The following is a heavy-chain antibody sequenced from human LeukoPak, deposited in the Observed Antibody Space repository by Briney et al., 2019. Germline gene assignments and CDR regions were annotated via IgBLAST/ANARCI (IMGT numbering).Heavy chain of an antibody. J-gene: IGHJ4*02. D-gene: IGHD3-10*01. Sequence: ASVKVSCKASGYTFTSYYMHWVRQAPGQGLEWMGIINPSGGSTSYAQKFQGRVTMTRDMSTSTVYMELSSLRSEDTAVYYCVVTMVRGVIPPYFDYWGQGTLVTVSS. V-gene: IGHV1-46*01. CDR2: INPSGGST. CDR1: GYTFTSYY. CDR3: VVTMVRGVIPPYFDY.